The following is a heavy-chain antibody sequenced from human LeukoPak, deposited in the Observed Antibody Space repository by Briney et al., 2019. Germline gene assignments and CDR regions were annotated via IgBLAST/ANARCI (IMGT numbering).Heavy chain of an antibody. CDR1: GFTFSSYG. CDR3: ARDHYYGSGSYPLGY. Sequence: GGSLRLSCAASGFTFSSYGMHWVRQAPGEGLEWVAVIWYDGSNKYYADSVKGRFTISRNNSKNTLYLQMNSLRAEDTAVYYCARDHYYGSGSYPLGYWGQGTLVTVSS. D-gene: IGHD3-10*01. J-gene: IGHJ4*02. CDR2: IWYDGSNK. V-gene: IGHV3-33*08.